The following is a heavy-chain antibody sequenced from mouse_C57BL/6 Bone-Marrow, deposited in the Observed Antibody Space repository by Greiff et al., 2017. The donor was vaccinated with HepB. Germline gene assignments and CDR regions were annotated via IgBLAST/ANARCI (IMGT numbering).Heavy chain of an antibody. CDR3: ARGRLSILFAY. CDR2: IDPSDSYT. Sequence: QVQLQQPGAELVKPGASVKLSCKASGYTFTSYWMQWVKQRPGQGLEWIGEIDPSDSYTNYNQKFKGKATLTVDTSSSTAYMQLSSLTSEDSAVYYCARGRLSILFAYWGQGTLVTVSA. J-gene: IGHJ3*01. D-gene: IGHD2-10*02. V-gene: IGHV1-50*01. CDR1: GYTFTSYW.